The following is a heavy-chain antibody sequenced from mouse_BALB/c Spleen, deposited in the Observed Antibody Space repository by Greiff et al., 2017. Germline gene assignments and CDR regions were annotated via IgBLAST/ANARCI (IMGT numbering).Heavy chain of an antibody. J-gene: IGHJ2*01. V-gene: IGHV5-6-5*01. CDR2: ISSGGST. Sequence: EVQRVESGGGLVKPGGSLKLSCAASGFTFSSYAMSWVRQTPEKRLEWVASISSGGSTYYPDSVKGRFTISRDNARNILYLQMSSLRSEDTAMYYCARVITTGDWYFDYWGQGTTLTVSS. D-gene: IGHD2-4*01. CDR3: ARVITTGDWYFDY. CDR1: GFTFSSYA.